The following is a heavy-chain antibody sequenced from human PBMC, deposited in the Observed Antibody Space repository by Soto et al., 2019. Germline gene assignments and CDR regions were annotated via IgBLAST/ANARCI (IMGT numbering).Heavy chain of an antibody. D-gene: IGHD5-12*01. CDR1: GGTFSSYA. CDR2: IIPIFGTA. V-gene: IGHV1-69*13. J-gene: IGHJ4*02. Sequence: RASVKVSCKASGGTFSSYAISWVRQAPGQGLEWMGGIIPIFGTANYAQKFQGRVTITADESTSTAYMELSSLRSEDTAVYYCARGLSGYEFGAYWGQGTLVTVSS. CDR3: ARGLSGYEFGAY.